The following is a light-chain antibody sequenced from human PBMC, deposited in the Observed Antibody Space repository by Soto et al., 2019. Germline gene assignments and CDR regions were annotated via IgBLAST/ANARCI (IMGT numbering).Light chain of an antibody. CDR3: CSYAGSGTYV. CDR2: EDS. CDR1: SSVVWSYNL. J-gene: IGLJ1*01. Sequence: QSVLTQPASVSESPGQSITISCTGTSSVVWSYNLVSWYQQHPGKAPKLIIYEDSKRPSGVSNRFSGSKSGNTASLTISGLQAEDEADYYCCSYAGSGTYVFGTGTKVTVL. V-gene: IGLV2-23*01.